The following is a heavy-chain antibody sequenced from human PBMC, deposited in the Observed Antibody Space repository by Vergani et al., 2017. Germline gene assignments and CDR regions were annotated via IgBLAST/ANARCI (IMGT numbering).Heavy chain of an antibody. CDR3: ARGKRGDFWSGYTSYYYYYMDV. CDR1: GGSISSYY. CDR2: IYYSGST. Sequence: QVQLQESGPGLVKPSETLSLTCTVSGGSISSYYWSWIRQPPGKGLEWIGYIYYSGSTNYNPSRKSRVTISVDTSKNQFSLKLSSVTAADTAVYYCARGKRGDFWSGYTSYYYYYMDVWGKGTTVTVSS. D-gene: IGHD3-3*01. V-gene: IGHV4-59*01. J-gene: IGHJ6*03.